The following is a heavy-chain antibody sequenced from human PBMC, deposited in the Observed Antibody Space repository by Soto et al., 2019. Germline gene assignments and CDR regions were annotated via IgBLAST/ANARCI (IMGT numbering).Heavy chain of an antibody. Sequence: PSETLSLTCTVSGGSISSYYWSWIRQPPGKGLEWIGYIYYSGSTNYNPSLKSRVTISVDTSKNQFSLKLSSVTAADTAVYYCARVPTAIRYYFDYWGQGTLVTVSS. CDR2: IYYSGST. CDR3: ARVPTAIRYYFDY. J-gene: IGHJ4*02. D-gene: IGHD4-17*01. CDR1: GGSISSYY. V-gene: IGHV4-59*01.